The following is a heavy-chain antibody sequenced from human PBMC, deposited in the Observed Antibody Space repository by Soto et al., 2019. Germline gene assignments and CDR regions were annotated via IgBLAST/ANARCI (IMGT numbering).Heavy chain of an antibody. Sequence: QVQLVQSGAEVKKPGSSVKVSCKASGGTFSSYAISWVRQAPGQGLEWMGGIIPIFGTANYAQKFQGRVTITADESTRTAYMELSSLRSEDTAVYYCASPIRHYDNSGYSLPLGYGGQGTLVTVSS. CDR2: IIPIFGTA. CDR1: GGTFSSYA. V-gene: IGHV1-69*01. D-gene: IGHD3-22*01. CDR3: ASPIRHYDNSGYSLPLGY. J-gene: IGHJ4*02.